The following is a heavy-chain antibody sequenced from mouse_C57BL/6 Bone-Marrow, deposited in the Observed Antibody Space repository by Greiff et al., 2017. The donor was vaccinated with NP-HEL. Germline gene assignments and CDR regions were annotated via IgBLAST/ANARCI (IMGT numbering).Heavy chain of an antibody. D-gene: IGHD1-1*01. V-gene: IGHV1-64*01. J-gene: IGHJ3*01. CDR2: IHPNSGST. Sequence: QVQLQQPGAELVKPGASAKLSCKASGYTFTSYWMHWVKQRPGQGLEWIGMIHPNSGSTNYNEKFKSKATLTVDKSSSTAYMQLSSLTSEDSAVYYCAREEYYYGSSSWFAYWGQGTLVTVSA. CDR3: AREEYYYGSSSWFAY. CDR1: GYTFTSYW.